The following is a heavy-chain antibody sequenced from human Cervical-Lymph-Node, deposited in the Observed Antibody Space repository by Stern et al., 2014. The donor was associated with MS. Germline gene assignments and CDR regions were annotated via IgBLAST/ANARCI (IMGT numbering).Heavy chain of an antibody. Sequence: EVPLVQSGAELKKPGESLRIYCKGSGYSLTNTWIRWVRQIPGKGLEWMGIIYPGDSETRYSPSFQGQVTISADKSINTAYLQWSSLKASDTAMYYCARGRGIALRPDYWGQGTLVTVSS. V-gene: IGHV5-51*03. CDR1: GYSLTNTW. J-gene: IGHJ4*02. CDR2: IYPGDSET. D-gene: IGHD6-13*01. CDR3: ARGRGIALRPDY.